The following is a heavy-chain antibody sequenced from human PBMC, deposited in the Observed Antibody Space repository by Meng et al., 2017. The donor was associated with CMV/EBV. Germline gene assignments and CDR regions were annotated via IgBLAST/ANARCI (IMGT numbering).Heavy chain of an antibody. V-gene: IGHV3-48*04. J-gene: IGHJ6*02. Sequence: GGSLRLSCAASGFTFSSYSMNWVRQAPGKGLEWVSYISSSSSTIYYADSVKGRFTISRDNAKNSLYLQMNSLRAEDTAVYYCAGVSLRVVPAASSYYYYGMDVWGQGTTVTVSS. CDR2: ISSSSSTI. D-gene: IGHD2-2*01. CDR3: AGVSLRVVPAASSYYYYGMDV. CDR1: GFTFSSYS.